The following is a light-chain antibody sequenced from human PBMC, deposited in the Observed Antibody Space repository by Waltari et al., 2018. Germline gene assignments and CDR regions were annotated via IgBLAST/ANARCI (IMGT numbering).Light chain of an antibody. J-gene: IGKJ2*01. CDR3: QKYNSAPYT. CDR1: QSVLYSSNNKNY. Sequence: DIVMTQSPDSLAVSLGERATINCKSSQSVLYSSNNKNYLAWYQQKPRQPPKLLIYWASTRESGVPDRFSGSGSGTDFTLTISSLQPEDVATYYCQKYNSAPYTFGQGTKLEIK. V-gene: IGKV4-1*01. CDR2: WAS.